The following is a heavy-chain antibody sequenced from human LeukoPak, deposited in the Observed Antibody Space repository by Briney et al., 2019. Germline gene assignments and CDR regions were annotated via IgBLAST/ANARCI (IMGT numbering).Heavy chain of an antibody. J-gene: IGHJ4*02. CDR2: FYPEDGET. CDR3: ATDLLRYFDWFIDY. D-gene: IGHD3-9*01. Sequence: ASVKVSCKVSGYTLTELSMHWVRQAPGKGLEWMGGFYPEDGETIYAQKFQGRVTMTEDTSTDTAYMELSSLRSEDTAVYYCATDLLRYFDWFIDYWGQGTLVTVSS. V-gene: IGHV1-24*01. CDR1: GYTLTELS.